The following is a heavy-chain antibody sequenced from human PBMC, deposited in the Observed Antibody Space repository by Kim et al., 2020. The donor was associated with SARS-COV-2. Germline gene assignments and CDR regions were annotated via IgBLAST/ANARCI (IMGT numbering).Heavy chain of an antibody. CDR2: LYQTWST. J-gene: IGHJ4*02. D-gene: IGHD3-9*01. CDR3: ARSGRDFDFLTGYSPLDY. V-gene: IGHV4-59*12. Sequence: SETLSLTCTVSCDSINDFYWSWIRQSPGRGLEWLGYLYQTWSTNYNPSLMGRVTMTLDTSKNQVSLKLTSVTAADTAMYFCARSGRDFDFLTGYSPLDYWGQGTLVTVSS. CDR1: CDSINDFY.